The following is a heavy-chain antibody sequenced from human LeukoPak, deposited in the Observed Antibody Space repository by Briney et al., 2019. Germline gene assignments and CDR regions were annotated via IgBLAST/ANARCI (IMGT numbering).Heavy chain of an antibody. CDR2: INHSGST. CDR3: ARGRAAACSGGSCYLYYYYYYYMDV. CDR1: GFTFSNYA. Sequence: AGGSLRLPCAASGFTFSNYAMSWVRQAPGKGLEWIGEINHSGSTNYNPSLKSRVTISVDTSKNQFSLKLSSVTAADTAVYYCARGRAAACSGGSCYLYYYYYYYMDVWGKGTTVTVSS. V-gene: IGHV4-34*01. J-gene: IGHJ6*03. D-gene: IGHD2-15*01.